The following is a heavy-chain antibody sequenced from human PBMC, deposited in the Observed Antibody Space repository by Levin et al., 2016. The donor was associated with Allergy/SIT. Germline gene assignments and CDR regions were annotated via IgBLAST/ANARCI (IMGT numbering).Heavy chain of an antibody. Sequence: GGSLRLSCAASGFIFSTYPMHWVRQAPGKGLQWVVFMSNDGTKKSFVDSVKGRFTISRDKSNSTMYLQMNSVTPEDTAVYYCVRGGVAEAAPSYYYMDVWGKGTTVTVSS. CDR2: MSNDGTKK. CDR3: VRGGVAEAAPSYYYMDV. V-gene: IGHV3-30-3*01. J-gene: IGHJ6*03. CDR1: GFIFSTYP. D-gene: IGHD6-19*01.